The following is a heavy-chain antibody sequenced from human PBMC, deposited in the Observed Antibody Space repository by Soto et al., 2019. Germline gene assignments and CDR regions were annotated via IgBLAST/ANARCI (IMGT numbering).Heavy chain of an antibody. J-gene: IGHJ6*02. CDR2: ISSSGRTI. Sequence: PGGSLRLSSAASGFTFSSDEMNWGRQAPWRWLEWASYISSSGRTIYSADSVKGRFTISRDNAKNSLYLQMNSLRAEDTAVYYCARDGIVVVPAAIHSYYGMDVWGQGTTVTVSS. V-gene: IGHV3-48*03. D-gene: IGHD2-2*01. CDR1: GFTFSSDE. CDR3: ARDGIVVVPAAIHSYYGMDV.